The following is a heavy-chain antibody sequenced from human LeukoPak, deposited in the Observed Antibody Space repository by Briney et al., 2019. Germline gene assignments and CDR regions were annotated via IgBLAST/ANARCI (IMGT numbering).Heavy chain of an antibody. Sequence: GASVKVSCKASGYTFTGYYMHWVRPAPGQGLEWMGWINPNSGGTNYAQKFQGRVTMTRDTSISTAYMELSRLRADDTAVYYCAVLAVAGTEIDYWGQGTLVTVSS. V-gene: IGHV1-2*02. D-gene: IGHD6-19*01. CDR3: AVLAVAGTEIDY. CDR2: INPNSGGT. CDR1: GYTFTGYY. J-gene: IGHJ4*02.